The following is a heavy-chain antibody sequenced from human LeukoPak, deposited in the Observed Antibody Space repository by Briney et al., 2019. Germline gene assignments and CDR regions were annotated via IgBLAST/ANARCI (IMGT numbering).Heavy chain of an antibody. V-gene: IGHV4-59*01. J-gene: IGHJ6*02. CDR2: IYYSGST. CDR1: GGSITHYY. Sequence: SETLSLTCSVSGGSITHYYWSWIRQPPGKGLEWIGYIYYSGSTNYNPSLKSRVTISVDTSKNQFSLKLSSVTAADTAVYYCARTSGSYFYYYGMDVWGQGTTVTVSS. D-gene: IGHD1-26*01. CDR3: ARTSGSYFYYYGMDV.